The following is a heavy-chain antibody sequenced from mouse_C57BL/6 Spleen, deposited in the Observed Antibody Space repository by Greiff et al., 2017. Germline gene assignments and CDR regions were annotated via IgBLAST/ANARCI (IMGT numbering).Heavy chain of an antibody. J-gene: IGHJ3*01. V-gene: IGHV1-74*01. CDR3: AIQTAQATKAY. CDR1: GYTFTSYW. CDR2: IHPSDSDT. Sequence: QVHVKQPGAELVKPGASVKVSCKASGYTFTSYWMHWVKQRPGQGLEWIGRIHPSDSDTNYNQKFKGKATLTVDKSSSTAYMQLSSLTSEDSAVYYCAIQTAQATKAYWGQGTLVTVSA. D-gene: IGHD3-2*02.